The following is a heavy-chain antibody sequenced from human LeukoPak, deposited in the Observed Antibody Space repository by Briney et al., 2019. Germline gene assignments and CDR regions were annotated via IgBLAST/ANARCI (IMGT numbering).Heavy chain of an antibody. D-gene: IGHD6-13*01. CDR2: IYIDGTT. Sequence: GGSLRLSRAASGFIVSHNYMTWVRQAPGKGLEWISVIYIDGTTYYADSVKGRFTISRDQANNTLYLQMNTLRDEGTAVYYCARGPRYSFYWGQGTLVTVSS. V-gene: IGHV3-53*01. CDR3: ARGPRYSFY. J-gene: IGHJ4*02. CDR1: GFIVSHNY.